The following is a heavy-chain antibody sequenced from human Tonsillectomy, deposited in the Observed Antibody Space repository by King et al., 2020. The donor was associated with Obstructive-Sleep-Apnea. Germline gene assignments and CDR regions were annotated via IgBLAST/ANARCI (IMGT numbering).Heavy chain of an antibody. D-gene: IGHD3-9*01. CDR2: IYPGDSDT. CDR1: GYSFTSYW. CDR3: ARHVYYDMLTGYHTPGGSFDY. Sequence: QLVQSGAEVKKPGESLKISCKGSGYSFTSYWIGWVRQMPGKGLEWMGIIYPGDSDTRYSPSFQGQVTIPADKSISTAYLRWSSLKASDTAMYYCARHVYYDMLTGYHTPGGSFDYWGQGTLVTVSS. V-gene: IGHV5-51*01. J-gene: IGHJ4*02.